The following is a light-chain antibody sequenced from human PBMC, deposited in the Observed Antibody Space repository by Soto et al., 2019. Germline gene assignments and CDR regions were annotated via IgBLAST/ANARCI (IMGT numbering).Light chain of an antibody. Sequence: QSALTQPASVSGSPGQSITISCTGTSSDVGNYNLVSWYQQHPGKAPKLMIYEGSKRPSGVSNRFSGSKSGNTASLTISGLQAEDEADYYCCSYAGSTTFRVLFGGGTKLTAL. CDR1: SSDVGNYNL. CDR2: EGS. J-gene: IGLJ2*01. CDR3: CSYAGSTTFRVL. V-gene: IGLV2-23*03.